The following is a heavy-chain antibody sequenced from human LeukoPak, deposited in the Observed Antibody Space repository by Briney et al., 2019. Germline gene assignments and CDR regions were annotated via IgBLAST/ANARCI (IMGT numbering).Heavy chain of an antibody. CDR2: IYHSGST. J-gene: IGHJ4*02. D-gene: IGHD6-13*01. V-gene: IGHV4-38-2*01. Sequence: PSETLSLTCAVSGYSISSGYYWGWIRQPPGKGLEWTGSIYHSGSTYYNPSLKSRVTISVDTSKNQFSLKLSSVTAADTAVYYCARHVPGYSSSWHGYWGQGTLVTVSS. CDR1: GYSISSGYY. CDR3: ARHVPGYSSSWHGY.